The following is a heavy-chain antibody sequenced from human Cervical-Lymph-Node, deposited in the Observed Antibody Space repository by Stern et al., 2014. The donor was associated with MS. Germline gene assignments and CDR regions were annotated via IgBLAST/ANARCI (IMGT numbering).Heavy chain of an antibody. CDR3: ARIPRTHDAFDI. V-gene: IGHV2-70*15. Sequence: QVTLKESGPALVKPTQTLTLTCNLSGFSISASGMCVSWLRQPPGKDLKWLARIDWDDDKYYSTPLKTRLTISKDTAKNQVVLTMTNMDPVDTATYFCARIPRTHDAFDIWGQGTMVTVSS. CDR1: GFSISASGMC. J-gene: IGHJ3*02. CDR2: IDWDDDK.